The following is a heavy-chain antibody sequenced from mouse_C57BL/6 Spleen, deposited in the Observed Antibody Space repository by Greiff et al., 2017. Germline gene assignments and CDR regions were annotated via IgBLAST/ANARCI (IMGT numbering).Heavy chain of an antibody. V-gene: IGHV1-82*01. J-gene: IGHJ2*01. CDR2: IYPGDGDT. D-gene: IGHD1-1*01. Sequence: VKVVESGPELVKPGASVKISCKASGYAFSSSWMNWVKQRPGKGLEWIGRIYPGDGDTNYNGKFKGKATLTADKSSSTAYMKRSSLTYEDFAVYFCARGNYYGSRNFDYWGQGTTLTVSS. CDR1: GYAFSSSW. CDR3: ARGNYYGSRNFDY.